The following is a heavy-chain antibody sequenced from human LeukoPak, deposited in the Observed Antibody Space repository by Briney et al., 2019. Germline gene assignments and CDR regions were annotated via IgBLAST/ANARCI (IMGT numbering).Heavy chain of an antibody. J-gene: IGHJ5*02. Sequence: ASVKVSCKASGYTFTSYGISWVRQAPGQGLEWMGWISAYNGNTNYAQKLQGRVTITTDTSTSTAYMELRSLRSEDTAVYYCASGKMVRGAGDWFAPWGQGTLVTVSS. CDR1: GYTFTSYG. D-gene: IGHD3-10*01. CDR3: ASGKMVRGAGDWFAP. CDR2: ISAYNGNT. V-gene: IGHV1-18*01.